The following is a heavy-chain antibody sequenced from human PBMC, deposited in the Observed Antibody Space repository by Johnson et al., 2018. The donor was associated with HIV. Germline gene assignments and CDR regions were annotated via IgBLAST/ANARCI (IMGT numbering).Heavy chain of an antibody. V-gene: IGHV3-49*04. D-gene: IGHD3-22*01. CDR2: IRSKAYGGTP. CDR3: AREGTFYYDSSGYDNAFDI. J-gene: IGHJ3*02. Sequence: VQLVESGGGLVQTGRSLRLSCIGFGFTSGDYSMNWVRQAPGRGLEWVGFIRSKAYGGTPEYAASVKGRFTISGDESRNIAYLQMDSLKTEDTAVYYCAREGTFYYDSSGYDNAFDIWDRGTMVTVSS. CDR1: GFTSGDYS.